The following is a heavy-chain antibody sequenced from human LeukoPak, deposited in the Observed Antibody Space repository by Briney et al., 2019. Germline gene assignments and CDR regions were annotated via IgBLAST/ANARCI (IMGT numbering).Heavy chain of an antibody. CDR2: ISDNGGNT. D-gene: IGHD1-26*01. CDR1: GFTFPNYV. CDR3: AKEGGSGSPRLDY. J-gene: IGHJ4*02. V-gene: IGHV3-23*01. Sequence: GGSLRLSCAASGFTFPNYVMSWVRQAPGKGLEWVPSISDNGGNTYYADSVKGRFTISRDNSKNTLYLQMNSLRAEDTAIYYCAKEGGSGSPRLDYWGQGTLVTVSS.